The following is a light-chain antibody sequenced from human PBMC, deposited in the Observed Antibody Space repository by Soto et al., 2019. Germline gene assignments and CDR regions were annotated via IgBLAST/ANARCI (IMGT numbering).Light chain of an antibody. Sequence: QSVLTQPPSVSGAPGQRVTISCTGSSSNIGAGYDVHWYQQLPGTAPKLLIYGNSNRPSGVPDRFSGSKSGTSASLAITGLQAEDEADYYCTSYTSTDTLLYVFGTGTKLTVL. CDR1: SSNIGAGYD. CDR3: TSYTSTDTLLYV. V-gene: IGLV1-40*01. CDR2: GNS. J-gene: IGLJ1*01.